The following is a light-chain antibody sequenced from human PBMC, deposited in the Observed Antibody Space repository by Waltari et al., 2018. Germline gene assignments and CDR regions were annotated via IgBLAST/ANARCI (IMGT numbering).Light chain of an antibody. V-gene: IGLV2-23*01. J-gene: IGLJ3*02. CDR2: EGS. CDR3: CSYAGSNSWV. Sequence: QSALTQTASVSGSPGQSITISCTGTRSDVGSYNLCVWYQQHPRKVPKFMIYEGSERPSGVSNRFSGTKSGNTATLTISGLQAEDEADYYCCSYAGSNSWVFGGGTKLTVV. CDR1: RSDVGSYNL.